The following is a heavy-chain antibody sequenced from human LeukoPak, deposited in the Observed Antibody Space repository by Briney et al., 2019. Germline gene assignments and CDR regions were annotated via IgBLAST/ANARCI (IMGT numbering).Heavy chain of an antibody. CDR3: AKSEKPWFYQSNIDY. Sequence: GGSLRLSCAASGFTFSTYAMIWVRQAPGKGLQWVSSISGSAESTYYADSVKGRFTISRDNSKSTVYLQMNSLRAEDTVIYYCAKSEKPWFYQSNIDYWGQGTLVTVSS. D-gene: IGHD3-22*01. CDR2: ISGSAEST. V-gene: IGHV3-23*01. J-gene: IGHJ4*02. CDR1: GFTFSTYA.